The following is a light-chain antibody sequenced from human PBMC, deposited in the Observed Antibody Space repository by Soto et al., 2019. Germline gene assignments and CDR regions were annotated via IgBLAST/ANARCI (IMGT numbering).Light chain of an antibody. CDR3: QQRSDWPIT. Sequence: EVVLTQSPATLSLSPGERATLSCRASQSVSRILAWYQQKPGQAPRLLIFDATNRDTGIPAKFSASGSGTGFTLTIRSLESEDSAVYYCQQRSDWPITSGQGTRLDIK. J-gene: IGKJ5*01. CDR1: QSVSRI. V-gene: IGKV3-11*01. CDR2: DAT.